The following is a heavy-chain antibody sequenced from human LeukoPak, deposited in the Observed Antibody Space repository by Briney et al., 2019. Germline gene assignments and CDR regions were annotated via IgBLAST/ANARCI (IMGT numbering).Heavy chain of an antibody. CDR3: ARVGFGRGYCSSTSCSLYYMDV. J-gene: IGHJ6*03. Sequence: PSQTLSLTCTVSGGSISSGGYYWSWIRQHPGKGLEWIGYIYYSGSTYYNPSLKSRVTISVDASKNQFSLKLSSVTAADTAVYYCARVGFGRGYCSSTSCSLYYMDVWGKGTTVTVSS. CDR2: IYYSGST. D-gene: IGHD2-2*01. CDR1: GGSISSGGYY. V-gene: IGHV4-31*03.